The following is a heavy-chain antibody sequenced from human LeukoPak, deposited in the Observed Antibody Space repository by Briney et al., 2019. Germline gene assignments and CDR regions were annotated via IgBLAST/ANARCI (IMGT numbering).Heavy chain of an antibody. V-gene: IGHV3-30*02. J-gene: IGHJ4*02. CDR2: IRYDGSNK. D-gene: IGHD4-17*01. Sequence: GGSLRLSCAASGFTFSSYGMHWVRQAPGKGLEWVAFIRYDGSNKYYADSVKGRFTISRDNSKNTLYLQMNSLRAEDTAVYYCARAGDYGDYESYYFDYWGQGTLVTVSS. CDR1: GFTFSSYG. CDR3: ARAGDYGDYESYYFDY.